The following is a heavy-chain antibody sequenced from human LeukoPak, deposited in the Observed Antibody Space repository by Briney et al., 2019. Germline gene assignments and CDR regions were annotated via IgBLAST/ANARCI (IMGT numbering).Heavy chain of an antibody. CDR3: ATTTSGGDAFDI. CDR2: SYYSGST. D-gene: IGHD1-26*01. J-gene: IGHJ3*02. Sequence: SETLSLTCTVSGGSIRSYYWTWIRQPPGRGLEWIGYSYYSGSTKYNPSLKSRVTISVDTSNNQFSLNLRSVTAADTAVYYCATTTSGGDAFDIWGQGTMVTVSS. V-gene: IGHV4-59*01. CDR1: GGSIRSYY.